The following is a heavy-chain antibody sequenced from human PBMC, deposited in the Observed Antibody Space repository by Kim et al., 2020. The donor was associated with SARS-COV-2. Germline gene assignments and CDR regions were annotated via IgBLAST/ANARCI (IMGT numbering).Heavy chain of an antibody. J-gene: IGHJ6*02. CDR3: ARGPPYSSGWYYYYGMDV. CDR1: GDSVSSNSAA. D-gene: IGHD6-19*01. Sequence: SQTLSLTCAISGDSVSSNSAAWNWIRQSPSRGLEWLGRTYYRSKWYNDYAVSVKSRITINPDTSKNQFSLQLNSVTPEDTAVYYCARGPPYSSGWYYYYGMDVWGQGTTVTVSS. CDR2: TYYRSKWYN. V-gene: IGHV6-1*01.